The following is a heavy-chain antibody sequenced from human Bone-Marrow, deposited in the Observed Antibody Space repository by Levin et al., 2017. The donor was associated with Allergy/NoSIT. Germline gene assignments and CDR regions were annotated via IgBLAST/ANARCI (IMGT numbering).Heavy chain of an antibody. J-gene: IGHJ6*02. CDR2: INSDGSRT. V-gene: IGHV3-74*01. CDR1: GFTFSSWW. Sequence: GGSLRLSCAASGFTFSSWWMHWVRQAPGKGLLWVSRINSDGSRTNYADSVKGRFTISRDNAKNTLYLQMNSLRVEDTAVYYCARDAWEPYGMDVWGQGTTVTVSS. D-gene: IGHD1-26*01. CDR3: ARDAWEPYGMDV.